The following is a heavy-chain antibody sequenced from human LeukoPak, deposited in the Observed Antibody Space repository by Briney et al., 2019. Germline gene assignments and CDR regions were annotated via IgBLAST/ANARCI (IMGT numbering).Heavy chain of an antibody. D-gene: IGHD3-16*01. Sequence: QPGRSLRLSCAASGFTFSSYAMHWVRQAPGKGLEWVAVISYDGSNKYYTDSVKGRFTISRDDSKNTLYLQMNSLRAEDTAVYYCARGSGFWASLDYWGQGTLVTVSS. V-gene: IGHV3-30-3*01. CDR3: ARGSGFWASLDY. J-gene: IGHJ4*02. CDR2: ISYDGSNK. CDR1: GFTFSSYA.